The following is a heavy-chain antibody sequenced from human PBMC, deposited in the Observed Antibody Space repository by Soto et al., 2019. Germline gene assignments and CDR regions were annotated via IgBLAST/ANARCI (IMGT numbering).Heavy chain of an antibody. CDR2: INPDSAGT. J-gene: IGHJ5*02. CDR1: GDTFTGYY. CDR3: ATGYSSRWYWFDP. D-gene: IGHD6-13*01. V-gene: IGHV1-2*02. Sequence: QVQLVQSGAEVKKPGASVKVSCKATGDTFTGYYMHWVRQAPGQGLEWMGWINPDSAGTNYAQKLQGRVTMTMDTSIRTAYMELNRMTSDDTAVYYCATGYSSRWYWFDPWGQGTLVTVSS.